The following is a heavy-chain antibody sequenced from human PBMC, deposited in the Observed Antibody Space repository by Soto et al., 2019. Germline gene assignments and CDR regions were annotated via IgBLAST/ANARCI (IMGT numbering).Heavy chain of an antibody. Sequence: SGPTLVNPTETLTLTCTVSGFSLSNARMGVSWIRQPPGKALEWLAHIFSNDEKSYSTSLKSRLTISKDTSKSQVVLTMTNMDPVDTATYYCARLGRGVMAAAGTEYFQHWGQGTLVTVSS. V-gene: IGHV2-26*01. CDR1: GFSLSNARMG. CDR2: IFSNDEK. D-gene: IGHD6-13*01. J-gene: IGHJ1*01. CDR3: ARLGRGVMAAAGTEYFQH.